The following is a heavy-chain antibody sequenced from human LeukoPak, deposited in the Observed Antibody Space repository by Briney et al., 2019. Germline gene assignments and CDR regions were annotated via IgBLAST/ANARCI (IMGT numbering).Heavy chain of an antibody. Sequence: PSETLSLTCAVSDGSFSGYYWTWIRQPPGKGLEWIGEINHSGSANYNPSLKSRVTISLDTSKNQFSLNLSSVTAADTAVYYCARGQGTVTTHWGQGTLVTVCS. CDR1: DGSFSGYY. CDR2: INHSGSA. J-gene: IGHJ4*02. V-gene: IGHV4-34*01. D-gene: IGHD4-17*01. CDR3: ARGQGTVTTH.